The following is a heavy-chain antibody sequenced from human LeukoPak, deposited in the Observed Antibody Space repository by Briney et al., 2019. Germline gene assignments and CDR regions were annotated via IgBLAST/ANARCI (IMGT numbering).Heavy chain of an antibody. CDR1: GFTVDSNY. D-gene: IGHD3-22*01. CDR2: IYTGGNT. Sequence: GGSLRLSCAASGFTVDSNYLSWVRQAPGKGLEWVSTIYTGGNTYCAASVKGRFTISRDFSKNTVFLHMNSLRAEDTAMYYCARGDDSGYYDYFDYWGQGALVTVSS. V-gene: IGHV3-53*01. J-gene: IGHJ4*02. CDR3: ARGDDSGYYDYFDY.